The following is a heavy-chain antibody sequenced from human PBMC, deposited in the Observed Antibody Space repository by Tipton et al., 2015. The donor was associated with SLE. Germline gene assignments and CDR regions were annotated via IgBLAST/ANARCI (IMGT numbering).Heavy chain of an antibody. Sequence: RSLRLSCAASGFTFDDYAMHWVRQAPGKGLEWVSGISWNSGSIGYADSVKGRFTISRDNAKNSLYLQMNSLRAEDTALYYCAKGSSRTYLDAFDIWGQGTMVTVSS. CDR3: AKGSSRTYLDAFDI. CDR1: GFTFDDYA. CDR2: ISWNSGSI. D-gene: IGHD3-10*01. J-gene: IGHJ3*02. V-gene: IGHV3-9*01.